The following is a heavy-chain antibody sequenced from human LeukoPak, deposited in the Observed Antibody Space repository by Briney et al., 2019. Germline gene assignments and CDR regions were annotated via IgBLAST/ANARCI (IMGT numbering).Heavy chain of an antibody. CDR1: GFTLSSYW. J-gene: IGHJ4*02. CDR2: IKQDGSEK. D-gene: IGHD3-3*01. V-gene: IGHV3-7*03. CDR3: ASGVF. Sequence: GGSLRLSCAASGFTLSSYWMSWVRQAPGKGLEWVANIKQDGSEKYYVDSVKGRFTISRDNAKNSLYLQMNSLRAEDTAVYYCASGVFWGQGTLVTVSS.